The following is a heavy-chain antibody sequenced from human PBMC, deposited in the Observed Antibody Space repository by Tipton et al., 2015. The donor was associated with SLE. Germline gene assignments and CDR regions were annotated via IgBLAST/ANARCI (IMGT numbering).Heavy chain of an antibody. D-gene: IGHD6-13*01. V-gene: IGHV3-30*04. CDR2: ISYDGSNK. CDR3: ARECVVAAAGPCDAFDI. CDR1: GFTFSMYA. J-gene: IGHJ3*02. Sequence: SLRLSCAASGFTFSMYAVHWARQAPGKGLEWVAVISYDGSNKYYADSVKGRFTISRDNSKNTLYLQMNSLRAEDTAVYYCARECVVAAAGPCDAFDIWGQGTMVTVSS.